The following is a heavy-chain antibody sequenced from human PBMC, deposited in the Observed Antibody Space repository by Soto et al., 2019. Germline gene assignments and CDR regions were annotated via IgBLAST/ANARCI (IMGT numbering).Heavy chain of an antibody. V-gene: IGHV4-39*01. J-gene: IGHJ4*02. CDR1: GVSLNSGHYY. Sequence: QVQLQESGPGLLEPLETLSLTCSVSGVSLNSGHYYWVWVRQSPGKGLAWIASVYYDESTYYNPSLKSRETKSIDKPRKQFAQTRKSVTASDTAVYYCGKDMIGATRHADVDSWGQGARVTVSS. CDR2: VYYDEST. D-gene: IGHD2-15*01. CDR3: GKDMIGATRHADVDS.